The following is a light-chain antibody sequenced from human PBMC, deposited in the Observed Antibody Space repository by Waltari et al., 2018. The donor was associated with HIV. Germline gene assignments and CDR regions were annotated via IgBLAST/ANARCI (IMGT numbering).Light chain of an antibody. J-gene: IGLJ3*02. CDR2: SNS. V-gene: IGLV1-44*01. Sequence: QSVLTQPPSASGAPGQRVTISCSGSRSNIGSNPVSWYQQLPGTAPKLLISSNSKLPSGVPDRFSGSKSGSSASLAISGLQSEDESQYFCGAWDDSLKGFMFGGGTQLTVL. CDR1: RSNIGSNP. CDR3: GAWDDSLKGFM.